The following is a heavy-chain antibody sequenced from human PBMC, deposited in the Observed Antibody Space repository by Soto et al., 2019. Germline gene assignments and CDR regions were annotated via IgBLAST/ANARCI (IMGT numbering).Heavy chain of an antibody. V-gene: IGHV4-59*01. CDR3: ARATTVTTMKEGYYEYFDY. D-gene: IGHD4-17*01. CDR2: IYYSGST. CDR1: GGSISSYY. J-gene: IGHJ4*02. Sequence: KPSETLSLTCTVSGGSISSYYWSWIRQTPGKGLEWIGYIYYSGSTNYNPSLKSRVTISVDTSKNQFSLKLSSVTAADTAVYYCARATTVTTMKEGYYEYFDYWGQGTLVTVSS.